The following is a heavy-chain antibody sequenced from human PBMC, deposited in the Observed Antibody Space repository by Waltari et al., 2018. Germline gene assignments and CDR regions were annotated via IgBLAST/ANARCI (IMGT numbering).Heavy chain of an antibody. CDR3: AHKGWGLNFDY. CDR1: GFPLSTSGVG. CDR2: IYWNDDK. J-gene: IGHJ4*02. D-gene: IGHD7-27*01. Sequence: QITLKESGPTLVKPTQTLTLTCTFSGFPLSTSGVGVGWTRQPPGKALEWLALIYWNDDKRYSPSLKSRLTITKDTSKNQVVLTMTNMDPVDTATYYCAHKGWGLNFDYWGQGTLVTVSS. V-gene: IGHV2-5*01.